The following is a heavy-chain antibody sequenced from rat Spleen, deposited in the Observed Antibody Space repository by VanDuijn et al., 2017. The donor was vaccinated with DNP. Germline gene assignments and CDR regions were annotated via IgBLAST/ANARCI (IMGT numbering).Heavy chain of an antibody. CDR2: ISYDGSST. Sequence: EVQLVESGGGLVQPGRSLKFSCAASGFTFSDYAMAWVRQAPKKGLEWVATISYDGSSTYYRDSVKGRFTISRDNAQSTLYLQMDSLRSEDTATYYCARHRTIMPYYYAMDAWGQGASVTVSS. J-gene: IGHJ4*01. CDR3: ARHRTIMPYYYAMDA. V-gene: IGHV5-7*01. D-gene: IGHD1-12*01. CDR1: GFTFSDYA.